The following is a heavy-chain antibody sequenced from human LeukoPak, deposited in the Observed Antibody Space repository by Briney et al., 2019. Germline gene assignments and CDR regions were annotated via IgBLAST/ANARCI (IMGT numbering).Heavy chain of an antibody. CDR1: GSSISSYY. V-gene: IGHV4-59*08. D-gene: IGHD5-18*01. CDR3: ARHSYGPVDAFDI. Sequence: PSETLSLTCTVSGSSISSYYWSWIRQPPGKGLEWIGYIYYSGSTNYNPSLKSRVTISVDTSKNQFSLKLSSVTAADTAVYYCARHSYGPVDAFDIWGQGTMVTVSS. J-gene: IGHJ3*02. CDR2: IYYSGST.